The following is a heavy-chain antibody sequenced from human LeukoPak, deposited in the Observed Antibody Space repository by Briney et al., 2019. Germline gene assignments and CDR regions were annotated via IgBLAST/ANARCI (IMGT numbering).Heavy chain of an antibody. CDR1: GFTFNNYS. CDR3: ARDLYCSDGTCYSVFDY. D-gene: IGHD2-15*01. V-gene: IGHV3-21*01. J-gene: IGHJ4*02. Sequence: PGGSLRLSCAASGFTFNNYSMNWVRQAPGKGLEWVSSISSSSSYIYYADSVKGRFTISRDNAKNSLYLQMNSLRAEDTAVFYCARDLYCSDGTCYSVFDYWGQGTLVTVSS. CDR2: ISSSSSYI.